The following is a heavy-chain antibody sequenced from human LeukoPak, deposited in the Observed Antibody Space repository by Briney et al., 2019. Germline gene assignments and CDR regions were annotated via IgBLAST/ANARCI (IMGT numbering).Heavy chain of an antibody. J-gene: IGHJ4*02. CDR1: GFTLSGHN. V-gene: IGHV3-48*04. D-gene: IGHD6-13*01. CDR2: ISSSGSTI. Sequence: QTGGSLRLSCAASGFTLSGHNMNWVRQAPGKGLAWVSYISSSGSTIYYADSVKGRFTISRDNAKSSLYLQINSLRAEDTAVYYCARVPTSSWYFDYRGQGTLVTVSS. CDR3: ARVPTSSWYFDY.